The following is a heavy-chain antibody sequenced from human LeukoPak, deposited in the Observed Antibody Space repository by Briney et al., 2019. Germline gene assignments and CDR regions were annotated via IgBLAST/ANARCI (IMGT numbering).Heavy chain of an antibody. CDR3: ARSGQSAGVGWFDP. CDR2: IYYSGST. J-gene: IGHJ5*02. CDR1: GGSISSYY. D-gene: IGHD6-19*01. V-gene: IGHV4-59*08. Sequence: SETLSLTCTVSGGSISSYYWSWIRQPPGKGLEWIGYIYYSGSTNYNPSLKSRVTISVDTSKNQFSLKLSSVTAADTAVYYCARSGQSAGVGWFDPWGQGTLVTVSS.